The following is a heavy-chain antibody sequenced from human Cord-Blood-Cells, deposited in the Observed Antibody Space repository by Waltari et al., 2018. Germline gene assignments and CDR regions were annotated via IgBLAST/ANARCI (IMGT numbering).Heavy chain of an antibody. CDR1: GGSFSGYY. D-gene: IGHD6-13*01. CDR2: INHSGST. V-gene: IGHV4-34*01. Sequence: QVQLQQWGAGLLKPSETLSLTCAVYGGSFSGYYWSWIRQHPGKGLEWIGEINHSGSTNYNPSLKSRVTISVDTSKNQFSLKLSSVTAADTAVYYCARAPVRIAAADDGFDYWGQGTLVTVSS. CDR3: ARAPVRIAAADDGFDY. J-gene: IGHJ4*02.